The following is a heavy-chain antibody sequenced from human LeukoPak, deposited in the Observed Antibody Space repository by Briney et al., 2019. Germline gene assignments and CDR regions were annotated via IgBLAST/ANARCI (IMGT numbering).Heavy chain of an antibody. CDR2: VSGRGDYT. V-gene: IGHV3-23*01. CDR3: AKDGPIVIQPPPIRAPPNWFDS. Sequence: PGGSLRLSCAASGFTFSNYAMSWVRQAPGKGLEWVSSVSGRGDYTSYADSVKGRFSISRDNSKNTLYLQMNSLRAEDTAVYSCAKDGPIVIQPPPIRAPPNWFDSWGQGTLVTVSS. J-gene: IGHJ5*01. CDR1: GFTFSNYA. D-gene: IGHD2/OR15-2a*01.